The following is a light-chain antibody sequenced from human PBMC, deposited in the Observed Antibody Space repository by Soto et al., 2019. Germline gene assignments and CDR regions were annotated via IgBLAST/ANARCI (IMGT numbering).Light chain of an antibody. CDR1: QSVSSKY. CDR2: GAS. CDR3: QQYGTSLFT. J-gene: IGKJ3*01. V-gene: IGKV3-20*01. Sequence: EIVLTQSPGTLSLSPGERATLSCRGSQSVSSKYLAWYQQKPGQAPRLLIYGASSRATGIPDRFSGSGSGTDFTLTISGLEPEDFAVYYCQQYGTSLFTFGPGTKVDIK.